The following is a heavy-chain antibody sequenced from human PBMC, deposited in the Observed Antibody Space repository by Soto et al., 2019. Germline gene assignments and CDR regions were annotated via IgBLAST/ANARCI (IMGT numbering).Heavy chain of an antibody. CDR1: GYSFTSYW. CDR2: IYPGDSDT. CDR3: ARLKYSYGLSSSSGMDV. Sequence: PGESLKISCKGSGYSFTSYWIGWVRQMPGKGLEWMGIIYPGDSDTRYSPSFQGQVTISADKSISTAYLQWSSLKASDTAMYYCARLKYSYGLSSSSGMDVWGQGTTVPVSS. V-gene: IGHV5-51*01. J-gene: IGHJ6*02. D-gene: IGHD5-18*01.